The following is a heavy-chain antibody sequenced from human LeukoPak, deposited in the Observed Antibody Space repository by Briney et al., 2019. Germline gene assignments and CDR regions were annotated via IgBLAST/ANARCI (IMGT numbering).Heavy chain of an antibody. CDR3: ARDSPGNTALDY. CDR2: INGYGSST. Sequence: PGGSXXLXXAXXGFTFISYXMHWVRQAPGKGLVWVSRINGYGSSTDFADSVKGRFTIYRDNAKKTLYLQMNSLRAEDTAVYYCARDSPGNTALDYWGQGTLVTVSS. CDR1: GFTFISYX. D-gene: IGHD5-18*01. V-gene: IGHV3-74*01. J-gene: IGHJ4*02.